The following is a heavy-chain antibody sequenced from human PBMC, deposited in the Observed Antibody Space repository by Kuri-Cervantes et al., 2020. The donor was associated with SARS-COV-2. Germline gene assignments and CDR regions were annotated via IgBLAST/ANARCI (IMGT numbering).Heavy chain of an antibody. CDR2: INPDGSYT. CDR3: TTERRYSSSWYFDY. J-gene: IGHJ4*02. D-gene: IGHD6-13*01. V-gene: IGHV3-74*01. Sequence: GGSLRLSCAASGFTFSGRWIHWVRRAPGKGLVWVSRINPDGSYTNNADSVKGRFTLSRDNAKNMLFLQMNSLNTEDTAVYYCTTERRYSSSWYFDYWGQGTLVTVSS. CDR1: GFTFSGRW.